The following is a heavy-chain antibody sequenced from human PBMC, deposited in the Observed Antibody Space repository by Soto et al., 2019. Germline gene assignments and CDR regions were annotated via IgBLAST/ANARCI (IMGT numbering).Heavy chain of an antibody. CDR2: IWYDGSNK. J-gene: IGHJ6*02. CDR1: GFTFSSYG. CDR3: ASCRDSSPSLSTWYYYGMDV. V-gene: IGHV3-33*01. Sequence: QVQLVESGGGVVQPGRSLRLSCAASGFTFSSYGMHWVRQAPGKGLEWVAVIWYDGSNKYYADSVKGRFTISRDNSKNTLYLQMNSLRAEETAVYYCASCRDSSPSLSTWYYYGMDVWGQGTTVTVSS. D-gene: IGHD6-13*01.